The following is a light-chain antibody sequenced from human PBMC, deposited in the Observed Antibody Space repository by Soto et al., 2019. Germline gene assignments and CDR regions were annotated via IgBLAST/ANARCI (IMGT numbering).Light chain of an antibody. CDR3: QQYGSSGT. CDR2: GAS. Sequence: EIVLTQSPGTLSLSPGERATVSCRASQSVSNNYLAWYQQKPGQAPRLLIYGASNRATGIPDRFSGSGSGTDFTLTISRLEPEDFAVYYCQQYGSSGTFGQGTKVDTK. CDR1: QSVSNNY. J-gene: IGKJ1*01. V-gene: IGKV3-20*01.